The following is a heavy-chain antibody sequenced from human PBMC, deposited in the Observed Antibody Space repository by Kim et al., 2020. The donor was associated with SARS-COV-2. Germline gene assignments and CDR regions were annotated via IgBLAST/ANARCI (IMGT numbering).Heavy chain of an antibody. Sequence: GGSLRLSCTVSGFTFSSYAMCWVRQAPGQGLEWDSAFSGSGGSTYYADPVKGRFPISRNNSNTTLYLHMNRLRPEDTAVYYCPKRDHLGPSFDYCGQGPL. V-gene: IGHV3-23*01. CDR2: FSGSGGST. J-gene: IGHJ4*02. CDR1: GFTFSSYA. CDR3: PKRDHLGPSFDY.